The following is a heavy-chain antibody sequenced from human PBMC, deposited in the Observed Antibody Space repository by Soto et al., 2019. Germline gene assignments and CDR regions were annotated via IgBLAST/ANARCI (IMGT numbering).Heavy chain of an antibody. Sequence: GGSLRLSCAASGFTFSSYGMHWVRQAPGKGLERVAVISYDGSNKYYADSVKGRFTISRDNSKNTLYLQMNSLRAEDTAVYYCAKDQGSSGYGPLDYWGQGTLVTVSS. J-gene: IGHJ4*02. CDR2: ISYDGSNK. CDR3: AKDQGSSGYGPLDY. CDR1: GFTFSSYG. D-gene: IGHD3-22*01. V-gene: IGHV3-30*18.